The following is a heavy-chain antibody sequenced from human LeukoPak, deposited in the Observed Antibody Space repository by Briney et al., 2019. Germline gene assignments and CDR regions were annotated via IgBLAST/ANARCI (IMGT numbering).Heavy chain of an antibody. J-gene: IGHJ4*02. D-gene: IGHD6-13*01. V-gene: IGHV3-7*03. Sequence: PGGSLRLSCAASGFTFSTYWMSWARQAPGKRPEWVAYIKQDGSEKDYLDSVKGRFTISRDNAKNSLYLQMNSLRGEDTAVYYCARDGIAAAGPIPVSWGQGTLVTVSS. CDR1: GFTFSTYW. CDR3: ARDGIAAAGPIPVS. CDR2: IKQDGSEK.